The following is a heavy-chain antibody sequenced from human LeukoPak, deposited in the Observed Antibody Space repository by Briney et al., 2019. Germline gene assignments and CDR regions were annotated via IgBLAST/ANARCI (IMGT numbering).Heavy chain of an antibody. CDR2: IYYSGST. J-gene: IGHJ3*02. D-gene: IGHD6-19*01. Sequence: PSETLSLTXTVSGGSISSSSYYWGWIRQPPGKGLEWIGSIYYSGSTYYNPSLKSRVTISVDTSKNQFSLKLSPVTAADTAVYYCARRPQAVAGAFDIWGQGTMVTVSS. CDR1: GGSISSSSYY. V-gene: IGHV4-39*01. CDR3: ARRPQAVAGAFDI.